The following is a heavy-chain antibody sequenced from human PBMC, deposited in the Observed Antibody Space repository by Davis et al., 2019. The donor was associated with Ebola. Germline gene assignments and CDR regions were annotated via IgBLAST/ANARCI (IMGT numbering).Heavy chain of an antibody. CDR1: GFTFSSYA. CDR3: AKGGSGWPSDYSYGMGV. V-gene: IGHV3-23*01. CDR2: ITSSGGST. Sequence: GGSLRLSCAASGFTFSSYAMTWARQVPGKGLEWVSDITSSGGSTYYADSVKGRFTISRDNSKNTLYLQMNSLTVEDTAVYYCAKGGSGWPSDYSYGMGVWGKGTTVTVSS. J-gene: IGHJ6*04. D-gene: IGHD6-19*01.